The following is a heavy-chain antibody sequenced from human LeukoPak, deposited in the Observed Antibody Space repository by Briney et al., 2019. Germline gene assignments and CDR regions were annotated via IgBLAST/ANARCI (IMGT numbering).Heavy chain of an antibody. D-gene: IGHD5-24*01. CDR2: IDTDGRTT. J-gene: IGHJ4*02. CDR1: GFSFSNSL. V-gene: IGHV3-74*01. Sequence: GGPLRLSCAASGFSFSNSLMHWVRQVPGKGLVWVARIDTDGRTTHYADSVKGRFTISRDNAKNTLYLQMNILRAEDTAVYYCVRDRDGYNYWGQGTLVTVSS. CDR3: VRDRDGYNY.